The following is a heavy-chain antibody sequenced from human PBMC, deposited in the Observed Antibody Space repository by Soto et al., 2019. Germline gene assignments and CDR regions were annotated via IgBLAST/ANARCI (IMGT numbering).Heavy chain of an antibody. Sequence: QLQLQESGPGLVKPSETLSLTCTVSGGSISSSSYYWGWIRQPPGKGLEWIGSIYYSGSTYYNPSLKSRVTISVDTSKNQFSLKLSSVTAADTAVYYCARHGIAIAAAGLLDWFDPWGQGTLVTVSS. D-gene: IGHD6-13*01. CDR1: GGSISSSSYY. V-gene: IGHV4-39*01. J-gene: IGHJ5*02. CDR3: ARHGIAIAAAGLLDWFDP. CDR2: IYYSGST.